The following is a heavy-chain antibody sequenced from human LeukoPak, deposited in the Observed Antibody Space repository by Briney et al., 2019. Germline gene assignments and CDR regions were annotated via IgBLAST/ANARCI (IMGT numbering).Heavy chain of an antibody. Sequence: GGSLRLSCAASEFTFSSYSMNWVRQAPEKGLEWVSSISSSSSYIYYADSVKGRFTISRDNAKNSLYLQMNSLRAEDTAVYYCARGTRGEITIFGVVITRGDWFDPWGQGTLVTVSS. CDR1: EFTFSSYS. J-gene: IGHJ5*02. V-gene: IGHV3-21*01. CDR3: ARGTRGEITIFGVVITRGDWFDP. D-gene: IGHD3-3*01. CDR2: ISSSSSYI.